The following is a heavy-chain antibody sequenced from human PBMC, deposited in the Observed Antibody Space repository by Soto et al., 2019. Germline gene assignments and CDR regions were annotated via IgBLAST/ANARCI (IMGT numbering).Heavy chain of an antibody. Sequence: EVQLLESGGDLIQPGGSLRLSCVASGLTFGSRAMSWVRQSPGKGLEWVSSISTTSSYTHYADSLKGRFTISRDNAKKLLYLQMNSLRAEDTAVYYCARDDGLSSTHVKAFDLWGQGTKVNVSS. CDR3: ARDDGLSSTHVKAFDL. CDR1: GLTFGSRA. CDR2: ISTTSSYT. D-gene: IGHD2-2*01. J-gene: IGHJ3*01. V-gene: IGHV3-21*01.